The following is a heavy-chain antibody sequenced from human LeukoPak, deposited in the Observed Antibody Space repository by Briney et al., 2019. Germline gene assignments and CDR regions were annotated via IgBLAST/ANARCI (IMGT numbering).Heavy chain of an antibody. V-gene: IGHV4-4*02. CDR2: IYHSGST. J-gene: IGHJ6*02. CDR1: GGSISSSNW. Sequence: SETLSLTCAVSGGSISSSNWWSWVRQPPGKGLEWIGEIYHSGSTNYNPSLKSRVTISVDKSKNQFSLKLSSVTAADTAVYYCARITMIVVAPQYYYGMDVWGQGTMVTVSS. CDR3: ARITMIVVAPQYYYGMDV. D-gene: IGHD3-22*01.